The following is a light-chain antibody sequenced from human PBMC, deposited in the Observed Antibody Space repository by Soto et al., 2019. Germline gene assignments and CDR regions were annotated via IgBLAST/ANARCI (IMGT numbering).Light chain of an antibody. Sequence: DIQMTQSPSTLSASVGDTVTITCRASESISSWLAWYQEKPGKAPNLLIYDASSLESGVPSRFSGSGSGTEFTLTISSLQPDDFATHYCQHYNSYSEAFGQGTKVDIK. CDR2: DAS. V-gene: IGKV1-5*01. CDR3: QHYNSYSEA. J-gene: IGKJ1*01. CDR1: ESISSW.